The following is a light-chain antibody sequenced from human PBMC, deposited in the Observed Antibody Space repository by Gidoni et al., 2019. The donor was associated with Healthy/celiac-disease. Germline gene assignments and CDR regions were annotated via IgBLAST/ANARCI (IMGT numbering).Light chain of an antibody. J-gene: IGLJ1*01. CDR2: DVS. CDR3: SSYTSSSPYV. CDR1: SSDVGGYNY. V-gene: IGLV2-14*01. Sequence: QSARTQPASGAGSPGQSITISCTGTSSDVGGYNYVSWYQQHPGKAPKLMIYDVSNRPSGVANLFSGSKSGNTASLTISGLQAEDEADYYCSSYTSSSPYVFGTGTKVTVL.